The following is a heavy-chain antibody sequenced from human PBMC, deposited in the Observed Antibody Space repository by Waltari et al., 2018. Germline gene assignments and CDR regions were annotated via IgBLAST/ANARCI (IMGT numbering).Heavy chain of an antibody. V-gene: IGHV1-69*04. CDR3: ALSPQQLLAFDF. CDR2: IVPVLQMT. Sequence: QVQVMQSGAEMKQPGSSVKVSCTVSGDTFNRYAGSWVRQAPGQGLEWMGRIVPVLQMTNYAQRFRGRITLTASTSATTAFMDLSGLRSEDTAVYYCALSPQQLLAFDFWGQGTMVTVSS. CDR1: GDTFNRYA. J-gene: IGHJ3*01. D-gene: IGHD6-13*01.